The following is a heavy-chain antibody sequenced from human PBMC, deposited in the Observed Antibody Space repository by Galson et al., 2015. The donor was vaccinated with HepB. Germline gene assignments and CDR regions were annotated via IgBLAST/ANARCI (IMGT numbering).Heavy chain of an antibody. J-gene: IGHJ4*02. CDR1: GFTFSDYY. D-gene: IGHD4-17*01. Sequence: SLRLSCAASGFTFSDYYMSWIRQAPGKGLEWVSYISSSSSYTNYADSVKGRFTISRDNAKNSLYLQMNSLRAEDTAVYYCARATVTTYPFDYWGQGTLVTVSS. CDR3: ARATVTTYPFDY. CDR2: ISSSSSYT. V-gene: IGHV3-11*06.